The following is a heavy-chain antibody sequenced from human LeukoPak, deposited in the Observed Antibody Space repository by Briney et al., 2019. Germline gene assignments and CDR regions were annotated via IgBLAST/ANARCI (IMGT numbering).Heavy chain of an antibody. J-gene: IGHJ3*01. CDR2: ISSSSDYI. D-gene: IGHD1-26*01. CDR1: GFTFSFYS. V-gene: IGHV3-21*01. Sequence: PGGSLRLSCAASGFTFSFYSMNWVRQAPGRGLEWVSSISSSSDYIYLADSVKGRLTTSRDNAKNSLNLQMNSLRVEDTAIYYCARGHSRSHQRTDAYDLWGQGTLVTVSS. CDR3: ARGHSRSHQRTDAYDL.